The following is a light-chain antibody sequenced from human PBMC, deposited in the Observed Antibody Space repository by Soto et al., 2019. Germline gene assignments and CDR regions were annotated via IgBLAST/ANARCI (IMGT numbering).Light chain of an antibody. V-gene: IGLV2-14*01. CDR2: EVN. J-gene: IGLJ3*02. CDR3: SSYTSSSTWV. CDR1: SSDVGGYNY. Sequence: QSALTQPASVSGSPGQSIIISCTGASSDVGGYNYVSWYQQHPGKAPKLFIYEVNNRPSGVSNRFSGSKSGNTASLTISGLQAEDEADYYCSSYTSSSTWVFGGGTKLTVL.